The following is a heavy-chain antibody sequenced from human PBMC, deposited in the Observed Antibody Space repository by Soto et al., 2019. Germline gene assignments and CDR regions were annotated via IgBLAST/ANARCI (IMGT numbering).Heavy chain of an antibody. D-gene: IGHD3-9*01. V-gene: IGHV1-69*01. CDR3: ARGSYYDISYYYYGMDV. J-gene: IGHJ6*02. CDR1: GGTFSSYA. CDR2: IIPIFGTA. Sequence: QVQLVQSGAAVKKPGSSVKVSCKASGGTFSSYAISWVRQAPGQGLEWMGGIIPIFGTANYAQKFQGRVTITADESTSTAYMELSSLRSEDTAVYYCARGSYYDISYYYYGMDVWGQGTTVTVSS.